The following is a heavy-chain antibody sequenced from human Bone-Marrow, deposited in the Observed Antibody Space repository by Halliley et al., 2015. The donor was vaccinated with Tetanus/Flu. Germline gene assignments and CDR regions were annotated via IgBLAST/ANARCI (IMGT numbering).Heavy chain of an antibody. V-gene: IGHV4-59*01. Sequence: EWFGYTYYSGTTTYNPSLKSRVTMSLDTSKTQFSLKLRSVPAADPALYFCATSVVPTFSSGLDVWGQGTTVTVSS. CDR3: ATSVVPTFSSGLDV. D-gene: IGHD5-12*01. CDR2: TYYSGTT. J-gene: IGHJ6*02.